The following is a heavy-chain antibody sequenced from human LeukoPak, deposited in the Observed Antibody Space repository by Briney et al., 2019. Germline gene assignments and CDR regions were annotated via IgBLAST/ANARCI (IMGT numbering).Heavy chain of an antibody. CDR2: ISGSGGST. J-gene: IGHJ5*02. Sequence: GGSLRLSCAASGFTFSSYAMSWVRQAPGKGLEWVSAISGSGGSTYYADSVKGRFTISRDNSKNALYLQMDSLRAEDTALYYCAKGSGINHYHWIDPWGQGTLVTVSS. CDR1: GFTFSSYA. D-gene: IGHD1-14*01. V-gene: IGHV3-23*01. CDR3: AKGSGINHYHWIDP.